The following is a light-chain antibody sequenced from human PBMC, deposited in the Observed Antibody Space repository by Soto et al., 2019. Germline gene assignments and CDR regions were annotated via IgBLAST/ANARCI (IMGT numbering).Light chain of an antibody. Sequence: DIQMTQTPSSLSASVGDRVTITCRASQSITNYLNWYQQKPGKAPKLLIYTASNLQSGVPSRFSGSGSGTDFTLTISSLQPEDFATYYCQHTYSTPWTFGQGTKVEIK. CDR3: QHTYSTPWT. CDR1: QSITNY. CDR2: TAS. J-gene: IGKJ1*01. V-gene: IGKV1-39*01.